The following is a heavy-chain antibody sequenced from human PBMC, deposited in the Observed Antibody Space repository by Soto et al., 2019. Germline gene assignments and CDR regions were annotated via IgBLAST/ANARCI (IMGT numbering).Heavy chain of an antibody. Sequence: QVQLQESGPGLVKSSETLSLTCTVSGGSVSSEHYYWNWIRQPPGKGLEWIGYFFYTGSTNYNPSRESRLTMSVDVSKNHVSLRLNSVTAADTAVYYCAGGTDGKKVAYWGQGALVTVSS. CDR3: AGGTDGKKVAY. J-gene: IGHJ4*02. D-gene: IGHD5-12*01. CDR2: FFYTGST. V-gene: IGHV4-61*03. CDR1: GGSVSSEHYY.